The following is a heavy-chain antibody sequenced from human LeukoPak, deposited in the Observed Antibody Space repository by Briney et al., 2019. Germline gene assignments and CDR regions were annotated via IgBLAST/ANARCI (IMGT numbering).Heavy chain of an antibody. CDR3: ARGKDTVTATYLEH. V-gene: IGHV1-69*05. D-gene: IGHD2-21*02. CDR2: IIPVFGTT. Sequence: ASVKVSCKASGGTFSTYYINWVRQAPGQGHEWIGGIIPVFGTTNYIQKFQGRVTITTDESTGTAYMELRGLKSEDTAIYYCARGKDTVTATYLEHWGQGTLVTVSS. CDR1: GGTFSTYY. J-gene: IGHJ4*02.